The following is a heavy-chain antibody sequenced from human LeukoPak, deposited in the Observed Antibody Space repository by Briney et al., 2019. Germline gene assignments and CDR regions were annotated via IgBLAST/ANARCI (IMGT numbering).Heavy chain of an antibody. V-gene: IGHV3-21*06. CDR2: IFPSSDEI. Sequence: GGSLRLSCAASGFTFSDFPMIWVRQAPGKGLEWVSSIFPSSDEIHYADSVKGRFTISRDNAKNSLYLQMNSLRAEDTAVYYCARDYSGWSLDPWGQGTLVTVSS. CDR1: GFTFSDFP. D-gene: IGHD5-12*01. J-gene: IGHJ5*02. CDR3: ARDYSGWSLDP.